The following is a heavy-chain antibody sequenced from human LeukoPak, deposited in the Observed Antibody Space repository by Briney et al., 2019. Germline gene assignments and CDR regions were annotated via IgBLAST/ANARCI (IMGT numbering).Heavy chain of an antibody. D-gene: IGHD2-15*01. CDR1: GGSISSYY. Sequence: TSSETLSLTCAVSGGSISSYYWSWIRQPAGKGLEWIGRIYTSGSTNYNPSLKSRVTMSVDTSKNQFSLKLSSVTAADTAVYYCARHTDDIVVVVAANGFDYWGQGTLVTVSS. CDR2: IYTSGST. V-gene: IGHV4-4*07. J-gene: IGHJ4*02. CDR3: ARHTDDIVVVVAANGFDY.